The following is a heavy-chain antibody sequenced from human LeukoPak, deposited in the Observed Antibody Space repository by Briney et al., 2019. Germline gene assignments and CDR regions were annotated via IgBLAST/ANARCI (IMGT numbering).Heavy chain of an antibody. Sequence: SETLSLTCTVSGDSISSGNWWSWVRQPPGKGLEWIAEIYHSGSINYNPSLKSRVTISVDKSKNYFSLKLRSVTAADTAVYYCARDRITDGFDMWGQGTMVTVSS. CDR2: IYHSGSI. D-gene: IGHD3-10*01. V-gene: IGHV4-4*02. CDR3: ARDRITDGFDM. CDR1: GDSISSGNW. J-gene: IGHJ3*02.